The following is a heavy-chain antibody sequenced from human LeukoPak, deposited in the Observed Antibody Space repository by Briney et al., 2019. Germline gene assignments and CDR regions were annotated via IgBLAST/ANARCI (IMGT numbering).Heavy chain of an antibody. D-gene: IGHD4-17*01. V-gene: IGHV3-20*01. CDR3: ARATYGDYIRGWFDP. CDR2: INWNGGST. Sequence: GGSLRLSCAASGFTFDDYGMSWVRQATGKGLEWVSGINWNGGSTGYADSVKGRFTISRDNAKNSLYLQMNSLRAEDTALYHCARATYGDYIRGWFDPWGQGTLVTVSS. CDR1: GFTFDDYG. J-gene: IGHJ5*02.